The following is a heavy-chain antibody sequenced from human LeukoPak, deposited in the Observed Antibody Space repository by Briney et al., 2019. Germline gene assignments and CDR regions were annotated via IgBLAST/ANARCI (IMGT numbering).Heavy chain of an antibody. CDR1: GYTFTSYA. CDR2: INAGNGNT. V-gene: IGHV1-3*01. D-gene: IGHD3-16*02. Sequence: ASVKVSCKASGYTFTSYAMHWGRQAPGQRPEWMGWINAGNGNTKYPQKFQGRVTITRDTSASTAYMELSSLRSEDTAVYYCATTSGVWGSYPVHYWGQGTLVTVSS. J-gene: IGHJ4*02. CDR3: ATTSGVWGSYPVHY.